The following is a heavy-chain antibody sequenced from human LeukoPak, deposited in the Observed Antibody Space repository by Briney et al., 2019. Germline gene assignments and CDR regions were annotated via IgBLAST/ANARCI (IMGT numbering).Heavy chain of an antibody. D-gene: IGHD6-6*01. J-gene: IGHJ3*02. CDR2: IYYSGST. V-gene: IGHV4-39*07. CDR3: ARAADLAARSAFDI. Sequence: SETLSLTCTVSGGSISSSSYYWGWIRQPPGKGLEWIGSIYYSGSTYYNPSLKSRVTISVDTSKNQFSLKLSSVTAADTAVYYCARAADLAARSAFDIWGQGTMVTVSS. CDR1: GGSISSSSYY.